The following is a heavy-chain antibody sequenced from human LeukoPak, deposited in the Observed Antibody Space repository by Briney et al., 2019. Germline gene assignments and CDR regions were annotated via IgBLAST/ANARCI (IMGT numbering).Heavy chain of an antibody. CDR1: GFTFSSHC. V-gene: IGHV3-33*03. J-gene: IGHJ3*02. Sequence: GRSLRLSCAVSGFTFSSHCSHWVRHAPTKGLEHVAVKWYDGSKKYYADPLKDRLTISRDNSKNNLYLPKHSLRAEDTAVYYCASSNYVILTGYEEDAFDIWGQGTMVTVSS. CDR3: ASSNYVILTGYEEDAFDI. CDR2: KWYDGSKK. D-gene: IGHD3-9*01.